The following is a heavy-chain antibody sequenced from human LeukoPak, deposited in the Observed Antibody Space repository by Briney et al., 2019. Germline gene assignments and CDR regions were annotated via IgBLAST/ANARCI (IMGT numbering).Heavy chain of an antibody. CDR2: ISSSGSTI. CDR1: GFTFSSYE. V-gene: IGHV3-48*03. J-gene: IGHJ4*02. CDR3: ARDSPGGCVDY. Sequence: GGSLRLSCAASGFTFSSYEMNWVRQAPGKGLEWVSYISSSGSTIYYADSVKGRFTISRDNAKNSLYLQMNSLRAEDTAAYYCARDSPGGCVDYWGQGTLVTVSS. D-gene: IGHD3-16*01.